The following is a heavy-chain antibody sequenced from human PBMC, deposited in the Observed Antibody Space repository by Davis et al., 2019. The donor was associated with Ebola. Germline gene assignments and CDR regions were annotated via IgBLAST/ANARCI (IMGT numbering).Heavy chain of an antibody. Sequence: MPGGSLRLSCSVSGASIRNSFYWWVWIRQSPGKGLEWIGNVFYNGNTYYNPSLKSRVTISVDKSKNQFSLKLSSVTAADTAVYYCARRAPYSYGYRWFDPWGQGTLVTVSS. V-gene: IGHV4-39*07. CDR3: ARRAPYSYGYRWFDP. CDR2: VFYNGNT. J-gene: IGHJ5*02. CDR1: GASIRNSFYW. D-gene: IGHD5-18*01.